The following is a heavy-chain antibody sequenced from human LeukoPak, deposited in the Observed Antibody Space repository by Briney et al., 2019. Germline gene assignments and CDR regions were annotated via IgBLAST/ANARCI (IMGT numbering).Heavy chain of an antibody. CDR3: ARDLARGYSYGYNAFDI. D-gene: IGHD5-18*01. Sequence: GASVKVSCKASGYTFRSYGIGWMRQAPRQGLEWMGWITADNGNTNYAQKVQGRVTMTTDTSTSTAYMELRSLRSDDTAVYFCARDLARGYSYGYNAFDIWGQGTMVTVSS. J-gene: IGHJ3*02. CDR1: GYTFRSYG. CDR2: ITADNGNT. V-gene: IGHV1-18*01.